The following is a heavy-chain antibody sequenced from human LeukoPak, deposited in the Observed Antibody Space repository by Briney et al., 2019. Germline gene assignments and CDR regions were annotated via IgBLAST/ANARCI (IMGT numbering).Heavy chain of an antibody. CDR2: IYYSGST. V-gene: IGHV4-59*01. J-gene: IGHJ3*02. D-gene: IGHD6-19*01. Sequence: PSETLSLTCAVYGGSFSGYYWSWIRQPPGKGLEWIGYIYYSGSTNCNPSLKSRVTISVDTSKNQFSLNLSSVTAADTAVYYCARGYSSGWSAAFDIWGQGTLVTVSS. CDR3: ARGYSSGWSAAFDI. CDR1: GGSFSGYY.